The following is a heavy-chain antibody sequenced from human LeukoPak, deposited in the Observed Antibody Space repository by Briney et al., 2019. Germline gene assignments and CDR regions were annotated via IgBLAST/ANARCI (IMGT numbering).Heavy chain of an antibody. CDR2: MSGTGGST. CDR1: GFTFSSYA. J-gene: IGHJ4*02. V-gene: IGHV3-23*01. CDR3: ARNDYSTLDY. D-gene: IGHD4-11*01. Sequence: PGGSLRLSCAASGFTFSSYAMSWVRQAPGKGLEWVTAMSGTGGSTYYADSVKGRFTISRDNSKNTLYLQMNSLRAEDTAVYYCARNDYSTLDYWGQGTQVTVSS.